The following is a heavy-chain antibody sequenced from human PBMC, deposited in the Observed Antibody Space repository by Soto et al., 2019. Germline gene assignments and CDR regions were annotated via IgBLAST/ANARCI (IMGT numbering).Heavy chain of an antibody. D-gene: IGHD3-10*01. CDR3: ARDRGVPDYYYYYGMDV. J-gene: IGHJ6*02. CDR1: GGTFSSYT. CDR2: IIPILGIA. V-gene: IGHV1-69*08. Sequence: QVQLVQSGAEVKKPGSSVKVSCKASGGTFSSYTISWVRQAPGQGLEWMGRIIPILGIANYAQKFQGRVTNTADKSTSTAYMELSSLRSEDTAVYYCARDRGVPDYYYYYGMDVWGQGTTVTVSS.